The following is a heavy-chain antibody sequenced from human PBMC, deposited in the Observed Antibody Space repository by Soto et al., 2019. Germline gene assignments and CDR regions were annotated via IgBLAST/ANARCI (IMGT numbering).Heavy chain of an antibody. V-gene: IGHV3-7*01. J-gene: IGHJ6*02. CDR1: GFTFSSYW. CDR2: IKQDGSEK. Sequence: LRLSCAASGFTFSSYWMSWVRQAPGKGLEWVANIKQDGSEKYYVDSVKGRFTISRDNAKNSLYLQMNSLRAEDTAVYYCARTWNNYYYGMDVWGQGTTVTVSS. D-gene: IGHD1-1*01. CDR3: ARTWNNYYYGMDV.